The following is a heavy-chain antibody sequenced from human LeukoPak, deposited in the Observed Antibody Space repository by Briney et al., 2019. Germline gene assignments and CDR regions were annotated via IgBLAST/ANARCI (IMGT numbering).Heavy chain of an antibody. D-gene: IGHD4-17*01. J-gene: IGHJ4*02. CDR2: ISSSSSYI. CDR3: ARALATVTTF. CDR1: GFTFRNYG. V-gene: IGHV3-21*01. Sequence: GGSLRLSCAASGFTFRNYGMSWVRQAPGKGLEWVSSISSSSSYIYYADSVKGRFTISRDNAKNSLYLQMNSLRAEDTAVYYCARALATVTTFWGQGTLVTVSS.